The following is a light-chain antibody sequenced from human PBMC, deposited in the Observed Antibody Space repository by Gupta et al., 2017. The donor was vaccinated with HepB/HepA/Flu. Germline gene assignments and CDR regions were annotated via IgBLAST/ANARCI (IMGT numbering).Light chain of an antibody. V-gene: IGKV3-20*01. CDR3: QQYGCPCT. CDR2: GST. Sequence: DIVLTQSPGTLSLSPGERATLSCRASQSVSSSYLAWYQQTPGQAPMLLSYGSTSRATGIPDRFSSRGSGTYVILTISRLEPEEVAVYYCQQYGCPCTFGPGTKVDIK. CDR1: QSVSSSY. J-gene: IGKJ3*01.